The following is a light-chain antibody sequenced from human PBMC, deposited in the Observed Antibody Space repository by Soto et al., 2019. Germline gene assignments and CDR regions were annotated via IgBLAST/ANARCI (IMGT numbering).Light chain of an antibody. Sequence: DIVMTQSPLSLPVTPGEPASISCRSSQSLLHSNGYNYLDWYLQKAGQSPQLLIYLGSNRASGVPDRFSSSGSGTDFTLKISRVEAEDVGVYYCMQALQTPSTFGGGTKVEIK. J-gene: IGKJ4*01. V-gene: IGKV2-28*01. CDR3: MQALQTPST. CDR2: LGS. CDR1: QSLLHSNGYNY.